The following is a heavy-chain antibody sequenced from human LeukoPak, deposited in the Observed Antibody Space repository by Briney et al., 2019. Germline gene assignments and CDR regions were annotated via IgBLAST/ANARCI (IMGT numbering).Heavy chain of an antibody. CDR3: ARASSTVTTYIDY. Sequence: SETLSLTCAVHGVSVSDYSWSWIRQSPGKGLEWIGEIFQSTYTNYNPSLKSRVTISVDKSKNQFSLKLSSVTAADTAVYYCARASSTVTTYIDYWGQGTLVTVSS. CDR1: GVSVSDYS. D-gene: IGHD4-17*01. J-gene: IGHJ4*02. V-gene: IGHV4-34*12. CDR2: IFQSTYT.